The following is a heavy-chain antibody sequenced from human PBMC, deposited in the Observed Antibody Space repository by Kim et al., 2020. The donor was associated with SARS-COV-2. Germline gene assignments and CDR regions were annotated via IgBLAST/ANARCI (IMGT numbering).Heavy chain of an antibody. V-gene: IGHV4-39*01. J-gene: IGHJ4*02. D-gene: IGHD6-13*01. CDR3: ARHGYRGGY. Sequence: GSTYYNPSLKSRVTISVDTSKNQFSLKLSSVTAADTAVYYCARHGYRGGYWGQGTLVTVSS. CDR2: GST.